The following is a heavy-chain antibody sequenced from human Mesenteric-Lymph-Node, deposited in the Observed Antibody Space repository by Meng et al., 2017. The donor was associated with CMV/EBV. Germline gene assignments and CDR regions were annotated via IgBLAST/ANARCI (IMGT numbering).Heavy chain of an antibody. V-gene: IGHV3-21*04. CDR2: ITSGSSYI. Sequence: GESLKISCAASGFTFNTYNMNWFRQAPGKGLEWVSCITSGSSYIYYADSVKGRFTLSRDNSKNTLYLQMNSLRTEDTALYYCVSAKGISIFGMVSLFDYWGQGTLVTVSS. J-gene: IGHJ4*02. CDR1: GFTFNTYN. D-gene: IGHD3-3*01. CDR3: VSAKGISIFGMVSLFDY.